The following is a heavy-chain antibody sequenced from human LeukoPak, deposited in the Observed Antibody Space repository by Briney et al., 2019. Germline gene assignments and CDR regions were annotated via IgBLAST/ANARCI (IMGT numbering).Heavy chain of an antibody. V-gene: IGHV3-13*01. D-gene: IGHD2-21*01. CDR3: ARGDYYYSGMDV. J-gene: IGHJ6*02. CDR2: IHTAGDT. CDR1: GFTISNYD. Sequence: GGSLRLSCAASGFTISNYDMHWARQKPGKGLEWVSTIHTAGDTYYPDSVKGRFAISRENAKNSLSLQMDSLRAGDTAVYYCARGDYYYSGMDVWGQGTTVTVSS.